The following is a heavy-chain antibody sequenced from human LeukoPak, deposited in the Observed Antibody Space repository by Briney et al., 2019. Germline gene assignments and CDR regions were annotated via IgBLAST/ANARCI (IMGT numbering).Heavy chain of an antibody. D-gene: IGHD2-21*02. Sequence: ASVKVSCKASGYTLTNYYMHWVRQAPGQGLEWMGVINPSGGSTTYAQNFQGRVTMTRDTSTTTVYMEVSSLRSEDTAAYFCARDCSGGDCYLDVFDIWGQGTLVTVSS. CDR2: INPSGGST. J-gene: IGHJ3*02. CDR1: GYTLTNYY. CDR3: ARDCSGGDCYLDVFDI. V-gene: IGHV1-46*01.